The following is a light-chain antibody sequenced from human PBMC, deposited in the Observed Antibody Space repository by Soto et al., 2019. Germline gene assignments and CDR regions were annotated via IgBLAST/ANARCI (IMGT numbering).Light chain of an antibody. CDR2: GAS. CDR1: QSVSSNY. Sequence: EIVLTQSPGTLSLSPGERATLSCRASQSVSSNYLAWYQQKPGQAPRLLIYGASSRATGIPDRFSGSGSGTDFTLIISRLEPEDFVVYYCQQYSSSPPLTFGGGTKVEIK. J-gene: IGKJ4*01. V-gene: IGKV3-20*01. CDR3: QQYSSSPPLT.